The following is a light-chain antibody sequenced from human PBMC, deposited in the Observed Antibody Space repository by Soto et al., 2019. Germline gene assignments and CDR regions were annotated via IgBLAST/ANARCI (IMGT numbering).Light chain of an antibody. Sequence: EIVLTQSPATLSLSPGERATLSCRASQSVDIYLAWYQQKPGQAPSLLIYDASNRATGIPARFSGSGSGTDFTLTISSLEPEDFAIYYCQHRGGWPPALTFGGGARVEI. CDR1: QSVDIY. V-gene: IGKV3-11*01. CDR2: DAS. J-gene: IGKJ4*01. CDR3: QHRGGWPPALT.